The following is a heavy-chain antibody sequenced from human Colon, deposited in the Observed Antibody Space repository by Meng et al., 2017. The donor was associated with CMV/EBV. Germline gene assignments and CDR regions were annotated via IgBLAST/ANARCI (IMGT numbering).Heavy chain of an antibody. CDR3: ARGRCGTSCYTFDY. Sequence: GGSLRLSCAASGFTSNNYWMSWVRQAPGKGLEWVANIKQDGSEKYYVDSVKGRFTISRDNAKNSLYLQMNSLRVEDTAVYYCARGRCGTSCYTFDYWGQGTLVTVSS. J-gene: IGHJ4*02. CDR1: GFTSNNYW. D-gene: IGHD2-2*02. V-gene: IGHV3-7*04. CDR2: IKQDGSEK.